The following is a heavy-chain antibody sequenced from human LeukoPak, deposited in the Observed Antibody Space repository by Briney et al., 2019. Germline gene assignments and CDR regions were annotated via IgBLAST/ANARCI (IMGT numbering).Heavy chain of an antibody. Sequence: GGSLRLSCAASGFTFSSYSMNWVRQAPGKGLEWVSSISSSNSYIYYADSVKGRFTISRDNAKNSLYLQMNSLRAEDTAVYYCARDGQLDYWGQGTLVTVSS. CDR1: GFTFSSYS. CDR3: ARDGQLDY. V-gene: IGHV3-21*01. J-gene: IGHJ4*02. CDR2: ISSSNSYI.